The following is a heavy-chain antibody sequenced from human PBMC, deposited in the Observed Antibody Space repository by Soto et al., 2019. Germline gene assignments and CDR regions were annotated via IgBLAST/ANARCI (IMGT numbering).Heavy chain of an antibody. D-gene: IGHD2-15*01. CDR2: IIPIFGTA. Sequence: SVKVSCKAPGGTFSSYAISWVRQAPGQGLEWMGGIIPIFGTAKYAQKFQGRVTITADESTSTGYMELSSLRSEDTAVYYCARSQGGSSSLDIYYYYYGMDVWGQGTTVTVSS. CDR1: GGTFSSYA. V-gene: IGHV1-69*13. CDR3: ARSQGGSSSLDIYYYYYGMDV. J-gene: IGHJ6*02.